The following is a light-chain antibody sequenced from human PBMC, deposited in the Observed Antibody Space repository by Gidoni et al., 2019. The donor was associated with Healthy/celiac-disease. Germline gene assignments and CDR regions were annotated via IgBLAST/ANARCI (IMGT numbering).Light chain of an antibody. V-gene: IGKV1-39*01. Sequence: DIQMTQSPSSLSASVGDRVTITCRASQSISSYLNGYQQKPGKAPKLLIYAASSLQSGVPSRFSGSGSGTDFTLTISSLQPEDFATYYCQQSYSTPQFGQGTKVEIK. CDR1: QSISSY. CDR3: QQSYSTPQ. J-gene: IGKJ1*01. CDR2: AAS.